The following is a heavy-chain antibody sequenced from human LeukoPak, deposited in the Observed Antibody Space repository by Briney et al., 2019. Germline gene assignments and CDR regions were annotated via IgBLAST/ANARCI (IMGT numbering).Heavy chain of an antibody. D-gene: IGHD6-19*01. V-gene: IGHV3-15*01. Sequence: GGSLRLSCAASGFTFNDAWMTWVRQAPGKGLEWVGRIKRKTDGGTTDYAAPVKGRFTISRDDSKTTLYLQMTSLKTEDTAVYYYTTTLAVAGTSMGYWGQGTLVTVSS. CDR2: IKRKTDGGTT. CDR1: GFTFNDAW. CDR3: TTTLAVAGTSMGY. J-gene: IGHJ4*02.